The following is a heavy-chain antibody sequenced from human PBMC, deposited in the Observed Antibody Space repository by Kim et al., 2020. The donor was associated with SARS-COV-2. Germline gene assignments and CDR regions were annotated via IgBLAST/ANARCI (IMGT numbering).Heavy chain of an antibody. Sequence: ASVKVSCKASGYTFTSYYMHWVRQAPGQGLEWMGIINPSGGSTSYAQKFQGRVTMTRDTSTRTVYMELSSLRSEDTAVYYCARSAQWLVYYYYGMDVWGQGTTVTVSS. CDR2: INPSGGST. D-gene: IGHD6-19*01. V-gene: IGHV1-46*01. CDR1: GYTFTSYY. J-gene: IGHJ6*02. CDR3: ARSAQWLVYYYYGMDV.